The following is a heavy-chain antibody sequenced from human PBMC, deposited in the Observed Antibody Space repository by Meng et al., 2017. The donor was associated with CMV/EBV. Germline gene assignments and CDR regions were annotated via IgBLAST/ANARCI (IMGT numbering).Heavy chain of an antibody. J-gene: IGHJ4*02. Sequence: ASVKVSCKASGYTFTSYYMHWVRQAPGQGLEWMGIINPSGGSTSYAQKFQGRVTMTRDTSTSTVYMELSSLRSEDTAVYYCARASGAAAGSIDFDYWGQGTLVTVSS. D-gene: IGHD6-13*01. CDR2: INPSGGST. V-gene: IGHV1-46*01. CDR3: ARASGAAAGSIDFDY. CDR1: GYTFTSYY.